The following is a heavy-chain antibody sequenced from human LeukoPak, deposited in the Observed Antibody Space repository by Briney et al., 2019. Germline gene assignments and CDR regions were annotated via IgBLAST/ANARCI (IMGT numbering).Heavy chain of an antibody. J-gene: IGHJ6*03. V-gene: IGHV4-59*01. CDR2: ILYNVNT. D-gene: IGHD2-2*01. CDR3: ARAPRDRGYCGATSCFEYMDV. CDR1: GASFSSYY. Sequence: SETLSLACTVSGASFSSYYWCWLRQPPVKGLEWIACILYNVNTKYNPSLKSRVTTSVDTSKTQFSLKVTSVTAADTAVYYCARAPRDRGYCGATSCFEYMDVWGRGTTVTISS.